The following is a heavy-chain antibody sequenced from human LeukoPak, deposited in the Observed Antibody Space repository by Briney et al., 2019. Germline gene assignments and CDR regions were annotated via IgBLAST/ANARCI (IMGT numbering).Heavy chain of an antibody. Sequence: PSETLSLTCTVSGGSISSYYWSWIRQPPGKGLEWIGYIYYSGSTNYNPSLKSRVTISVDTSKNQFSLKLSSVTAADTAVYYCARDNGDGGNPKDYFDYWGQGTLVTVSS. CDR1: GGSISSYY. V-gene: IGHV4-59*12. J-gene: IGHJ4*02. D-gene: IGHD4-23*01. CDR2: IYYSGST. CDR3: ARDNGDGGNPKDYFDY.